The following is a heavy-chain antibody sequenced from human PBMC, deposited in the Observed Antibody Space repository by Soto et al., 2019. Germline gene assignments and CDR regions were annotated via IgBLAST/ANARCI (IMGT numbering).Heavy chain of an antibody. CDR2: ISAYNGNT. Sequence: QVQLVQSGAEVKKPGASVKVSCKASGYTFTSYGISWVRQAPGQGLEWMGWISAYNGNTNYAQKLQGRVTMTTDTSTSTAYMELRSLRSDDTAVYYCARDYRGEFPYYYYGMDVWGQGTTVTVSS. CDR3: ARDYRGEFPYYYYGMDV. D-gene: IGHD3-10*01. J-gene: IGHJ6*02. V-gene: IGHV1-18*01. CDR1: GYTFTSYG.